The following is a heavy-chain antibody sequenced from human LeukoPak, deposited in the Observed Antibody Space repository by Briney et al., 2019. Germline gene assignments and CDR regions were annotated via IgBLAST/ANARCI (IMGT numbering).Heavy chain of an antibody. CDR1: GGSISSSNW. J-gene: IGHJ4*02. CDR2: IYHSGST. V-gene: IGHV4-4*02. D-gene: IGHD6-6*01. CDR3: ARDDREQLAFDY. Sequence: SETLSLTCAVSGGSISSSNWWSWVRQPPGKGLEWIGEIYHSGSTNYNPSLKSRVTISVDRSKNQFSLKLSSVTAADTAVYYCARDDREQLAFDYWGQGTLVTVSS.